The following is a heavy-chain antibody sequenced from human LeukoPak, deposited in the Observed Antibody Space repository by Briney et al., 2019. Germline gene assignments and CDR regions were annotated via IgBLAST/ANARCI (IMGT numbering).Heavy chain of an antibody. D-gene: IGHD4-23*01. CDR1: GESLNYYY. CDR2: IFDGKTI. Sequence: PSETLSLTCAVYGESLNYYYWSWIRQSPGKGLEWIGDIFDGKTINYNPSLKSRVTISAATSSQQFSLNLKSVTAADTAAYFCASGAWAARLNSWAQGALVIVSS. V-gene: IGHV4-34*12. J-gene: IGHJ4*02. CDR3: ASGAWAARLNS.